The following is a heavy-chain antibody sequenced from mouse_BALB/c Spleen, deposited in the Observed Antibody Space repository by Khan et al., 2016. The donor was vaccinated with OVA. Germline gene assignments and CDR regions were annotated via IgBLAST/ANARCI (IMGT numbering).Heavy chain of an antibody. Sequence: QVQLQQSGPGLVAPAQTLSITCTVSGFSLISYGVNWVRQPPGKGLEWLGVIWAGGSTNYNSALMSRLSISKDNSKSQVFLKMNSLQTDDTAMYYCARFYDSYYAMDYWGQGTSVTVSS. CDR1: GFSLISYG. J-gene: IGHJ4*01. CDR3: ARFYDSYYAMDY. V-gene: IGHV2-9*02. D-gene: IGHD2-3*01. CDR2: IWAGGST.